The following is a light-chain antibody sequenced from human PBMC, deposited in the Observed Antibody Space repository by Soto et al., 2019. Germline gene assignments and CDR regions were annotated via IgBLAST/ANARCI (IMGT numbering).Light chain of an antibody. V-gene: IGLV2-8*01. CDR1: SSDVGGYNF. Sequence: QSALTQPPSASGSLGQSVTISCTGTSSDVGGYNFVSWYQQHPGKAPKLLIYEVSKWPSGVPDRFSGSKSGNTASLTISGLQADDEADYYCCSNAGSYSWVFGGGTKLTVL. J-gene: IGLJ2*01. CDR3: CSNAGSYSWV. CDR2: EVS.